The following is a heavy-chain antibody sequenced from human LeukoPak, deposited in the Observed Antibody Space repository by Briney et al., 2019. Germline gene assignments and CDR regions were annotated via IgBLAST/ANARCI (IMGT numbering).Heavy chain of an antibody. J-gene: IGHJ4*02. V-gene: IGHV3-30-3*01. D-gene: IGHD3-22*01. CDR3: ARERTTYYYDSSGPPDY. Sequence: PGGSLRLSCAASGFTFSSYAMHWVRQAPGKGLEWVAVISYDGSNKYYADSVKGRFTISRDNSKNTLYLQMNSLRAEDTAVYYCARERTTYYYDSSGPPDYWGQGTLVTVSS. CDR2: ISYDGSNK. CDR1: GFTFSSYA.